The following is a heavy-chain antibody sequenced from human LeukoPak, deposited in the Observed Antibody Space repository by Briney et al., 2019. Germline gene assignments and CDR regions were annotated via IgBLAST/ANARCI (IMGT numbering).Heavy chain of an antibody. Sequence: GSLRLSCAASGFTFSSYAMSWVRQAPGKGLEWVSAISGSGGSTYYADSVKGRFTISRDNSKNTLYLQMNSLRAEDTAVYYCAKGSITIFGVAMTYYYYYMDVWGKGTTVTVSS. V-gene: IGHV3-23*01. CDR2: ISGSGGST. J-gene: IGHJ6*03. CDR3: AKGSITIFGVAMTYYYYYMDV. CDR1: GFTFSSYA. D-gene: IGHD3-3*01.